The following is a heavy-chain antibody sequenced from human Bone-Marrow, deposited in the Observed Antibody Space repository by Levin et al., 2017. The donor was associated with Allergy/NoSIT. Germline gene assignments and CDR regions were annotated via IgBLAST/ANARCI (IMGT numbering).Heavy chain of an antibody. V-gene: IGHV3-30*18. D-gene: IGHD6-19*01. Sequence: GGSLRLSCAASGFTFSSYGMHWVRQAPGKGLEWVAVISYDGSNKYYADSVKGRFTISRDNSKNTLYLQMNSLRAEDTAVYYCAKDEAVTYYFDYWGQGTLVTVSS. J-gene: IGHJ4*02. CDR3: AKDEAVTYYFDY. CDR1: GFTFSSYG. CDR2: ISYDGSNK.